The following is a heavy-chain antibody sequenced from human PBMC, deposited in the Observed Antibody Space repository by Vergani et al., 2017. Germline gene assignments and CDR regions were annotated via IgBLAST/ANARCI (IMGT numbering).Heavy chain of an antibody. CDR3: ARYGINWSQGYYYMDV. V-gene: IGHV3-21*01. CDR1: GFTFSSYS. D-gene: IGHD6-13*01. CDR2: ISSSSSYI. Sequence: EVQLVESGGGLVKPGGSLRLSCAASGFTFSSYSMNWVRQAPGKGLEWVSSISSSSSYIYYADSVKGRFTISRDNAKNSLYLQMNSLRAEDTAVYYCARYGINWSQGYYYMDVWGKGTTVTVSS. J-gene: IGHJ6*03.